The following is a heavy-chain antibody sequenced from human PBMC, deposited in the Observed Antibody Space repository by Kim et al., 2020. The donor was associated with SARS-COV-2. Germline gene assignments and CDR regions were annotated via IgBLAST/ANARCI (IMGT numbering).Heavy chain of an antibody. Sequence: KGRFTISRDNSKNTLYLQMNSLRAEDTAVYYCARTIAAVHNYYYYGMDVWGQGTTVTVSS. V-gene: IGHV3-30*01. CDR3: ARTIAAVHNYYYYGMDV. J-gene: IGHJ6*02. D-gene: IGHD6-6*01.